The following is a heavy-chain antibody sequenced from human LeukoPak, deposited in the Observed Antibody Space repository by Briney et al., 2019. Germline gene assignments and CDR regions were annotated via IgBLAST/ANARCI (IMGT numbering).Heavy chain of an antibody. CDR1: GYTFTGYY. CDR2: INPNSGGT. CDR3: PADNGIRYPGGGY. Sequence: ASVKVSCKASGYTFTGYYMHWVPQAPGQGLDWMGRINPNSGGTNYAQKFQGRVTMTRDTSISTAYMELSRLRSDDTAVYYCPADNGIRYPGGGYWGQGTLVTVSS. V-gene: IGHV1-2*06. J-gene: IGHJ4*02. D-gene: IGHD3-9*01.